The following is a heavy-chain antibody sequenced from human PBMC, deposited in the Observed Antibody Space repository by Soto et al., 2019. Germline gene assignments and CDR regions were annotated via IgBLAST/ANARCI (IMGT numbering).Heavy chain of an antibody. Sequence: PGGSLRLSCAASGFTFSSYAMSWVRQAPGKGLEWVSAISGSVGSTYYADSVKGRFTISRDNSKNTLYLQMNSLRAEDTAVYYCAKGGPTVTNRRFGYYGMDVWGQGTRVTVSS. D-gene: IGHD4-4*01. V-gene: IGHV3-23*01. CDR3: AKGGPTVTNRRFGYYGMDV. J-gene: IGHJ6*02. CDR1: GFTFSSYA. CDR2: ISGSVGST.